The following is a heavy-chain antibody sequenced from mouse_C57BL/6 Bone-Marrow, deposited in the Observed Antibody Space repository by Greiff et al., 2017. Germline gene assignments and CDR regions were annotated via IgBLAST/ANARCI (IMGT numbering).Heavy chain of an antibody. V-gene: IGHV1-81*01. CDR3: PYYGSSYGYFDV. Sequence: LVESGAELARPGASVKLSCKASGYTFTSYGISWVKQRTGQGLEWIGEIYPRSGNTYYNEKFKGKATLTANKSSSTAYMELRSLTSEDSAVYFCPYYGSSYGYFDVWGKGTTVTVAS. CDR2: IYPRSGNT. D-gene: IGHD1-1*01. J-gene: IGHJ1*03. CDR1: GYTFTSYG.